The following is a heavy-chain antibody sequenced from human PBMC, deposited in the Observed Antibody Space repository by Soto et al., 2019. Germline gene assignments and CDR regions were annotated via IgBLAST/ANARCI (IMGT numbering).Heavy chain of an antibody. CDR1: GGSISSYY. CDR3: ARQGFGPLHGLVDV. CDR2: VHHSWGS. Sequence: QVQLQESGPGLVKPSETLSLSCTVSGGSISSYYWSWFRQSPGKRMEWIGYVHHSWGSSYNPSLRXXVXXSLDTSKSQFSLKVTSVTAPDTAVYYCARQGFGPLHGLVDVWGQGTTVTVSS. V-gene: IGHV4-59*08. J-gene: IGHJ6*02. D-gene: IGHD3-10*01.